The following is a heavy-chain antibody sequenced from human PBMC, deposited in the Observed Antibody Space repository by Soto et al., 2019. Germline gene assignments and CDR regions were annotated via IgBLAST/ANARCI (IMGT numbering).Heavy chain of an antibody. CDR3: ARGYSYGQGALRYYYDGMDV. CDR2: IIPIFGTA. D-gene: IGHD5-18*01. V-gene: IGHV1-69*01. Sequence: QVQLVQSGAEVKKPGSSVKVSCKASGGTFSSYAISWVRQAPGQGLEWMGGIIPIFGTANYAQKFQGRVTITADESTSTAYMELSSLRSEDTAVYYLARGYSYGQGALRYYYDGMDVWGQGTTVTRSS. J-gene: IGHJ6*02. CDR1: GGTFSSYA.